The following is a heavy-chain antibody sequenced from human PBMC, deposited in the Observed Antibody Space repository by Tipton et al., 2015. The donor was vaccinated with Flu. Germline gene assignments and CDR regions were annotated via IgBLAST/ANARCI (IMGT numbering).Heavy chain of an antibody. D-gene: IGHD2-2*01. CDR1: GYSLRSTYY. Sequence: TLSLTCSVSGYSLRSTYYWGWVRRPPGKGLEWIGTIYHSGTTYYNPSLKSRLTISVDTSENQFSLQLRSVTAADTAVYYCARDPSLGMPDYFDYWGQGILVTASS. CDR3: ARDPSLGMPDYFDY. J-gene: IGHJ4*02. CDR2: IYHSGTT. V-gene: IGHV4-38-2*02.